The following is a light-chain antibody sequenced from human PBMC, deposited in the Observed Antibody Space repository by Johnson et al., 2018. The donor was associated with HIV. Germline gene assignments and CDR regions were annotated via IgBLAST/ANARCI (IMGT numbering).Light chain of an antibody. Sequence: SVLTQPPSVSAAPGQKVTISCSGSSSNIGNNYVSWYQQLPGTAPKLLIYDNNKRPSGIPDRFSGSKSGTSATLGITGLQTGDEADYYCGTWDSSLRVGFFRTGTKFTVL. CDR1: SSNIGNNY. J-gene: IGLJ1*01. V-gene: IGLV1-51*01. CDR3: GTWDSSLRVGF. CDR2: DNN.